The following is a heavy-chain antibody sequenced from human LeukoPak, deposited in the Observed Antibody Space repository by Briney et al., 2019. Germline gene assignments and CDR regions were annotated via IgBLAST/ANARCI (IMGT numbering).Heavy chain of an antibody. CDR3: ARRTKGGAVAGEFDY. J-gene: IGHJ4*02. D-gene: IGHD6-19*01. CDR1: GYTFTSYG. Sequence: ASVKVSCKASGYTFTSYGISWVRQAPGQGLEWMGWISAYSGNTNYAQKLQGRVTMTTDTSTSTAYMELRSLRSDDTAVYYCARRTKGGAVAGEFDYWGQGTLVTVSS. V-gene: IGHV1-18*01. CDR2: ISAYSGNT.